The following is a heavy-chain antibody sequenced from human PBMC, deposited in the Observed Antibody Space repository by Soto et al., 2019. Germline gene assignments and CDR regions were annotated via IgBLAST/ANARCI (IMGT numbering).Heavy chain of an antibody. J-gene: IGHJ6*02. D-gene: IGHD3-22*01. Sequence: GESLRISCTGSGYRFTSYWVSWVRQMPAKGPEWMGRIDPSDSYTNYSPSFQGHVTISADKSISTAYLQWSSLKASDTAIYCCVSHNDSSAFYDDYYLHGMEVWGQGTTVTVSS. CDR2: IDPSDSYT. CDR1: GYRFTSYW. CDR3: VSHNDSSAFYDDYYLHGMEV. V-gene: IGHV5-10-1*01.